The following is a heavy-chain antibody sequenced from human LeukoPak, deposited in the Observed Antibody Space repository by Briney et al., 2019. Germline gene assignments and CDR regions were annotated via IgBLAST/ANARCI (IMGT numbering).Heavy chain of an antibody. Sequence: GGSLRLSCAASGFTVSSNYMSWVRQAPGKGLEWVSVIYSGGSTYYADSVKGRFTISRDNSKNTLYLQMNSLRAEDTAVYYCARVTRLRGGGSRQGGLFDYWGQGTLVTVSS. D-gene: IGHD2-15*01. V-gene: IGHV3-53*01. CDR1: GFTVSSNY. J-gene: IGHJ4*02. CDR3: ARVTRLRGGGSRQGGLFDY. CDR2: IYSGGST.